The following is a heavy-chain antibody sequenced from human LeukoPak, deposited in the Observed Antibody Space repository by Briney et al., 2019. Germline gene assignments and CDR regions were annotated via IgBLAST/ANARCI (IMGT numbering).Heavy chain of an antibody. J-gene: IGHJ4*02. V-gene: IGHV3-21*01. CDR3: ARGEGLGTTNGGYYFAY. Sequence: PGGSLRLSCAASGFTFSNYAMDWVRQAPGKGLEWVSGIGFSTNNVDYADSVKGRFTISRDNAKNSLYLQMNTLRAEDTAVYYCARGEGLGTTNGGYYFAYWGQGTLVTVSS. D-gene: IGHD1-26*01. CDR2: IGFSTNNV. CDR1: GFTFSNYA.